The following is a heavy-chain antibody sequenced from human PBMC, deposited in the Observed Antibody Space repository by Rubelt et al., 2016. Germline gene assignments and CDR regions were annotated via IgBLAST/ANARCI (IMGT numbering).Heavy chain of an antibody. CDR2: ISAYNGNT. D-gene: IGHD6-19*01. CDR1: GYTFTSHG. J-gene: IGHJ5*02. V-gene: IGHV1-18*01. CDR3: AKDKEWLATRRFQNGFDP. Sequence: QVQLVQSGAEVKKPGASVKVSCKASGYTFTSHGISWVRQAPGQGPEWMGWISAYNGNTNYAQNLQGRATMTTDTTTGTASVGLRSLRSDDAAVYYCAKDKEWLATRRFQNGFDPWGQGTLVTVSS.